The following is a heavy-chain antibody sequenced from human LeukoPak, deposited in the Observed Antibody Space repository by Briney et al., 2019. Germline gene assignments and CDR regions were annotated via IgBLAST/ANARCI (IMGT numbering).Heavy chain of an antibody. CDR3: ARSYYDSSGYYVKDDAFDI. Sequence: GGSLRLSCAASGFTFSSYSMNWVRQAPGKGLEWVSSISSSSCYLYYADSVKGRFTISRDNAKNSLYLQMNSLRAEDTAVYYCARSYYDSSGYYVKDDAFDIWGQGTMVTVSS. V-gene: IGHV3-21*01. CDR2: ISSSSCYL. J-gene: IGHJ3*02. D-gene: IGHD3-22*01. CDR1: GFTFSSYS.